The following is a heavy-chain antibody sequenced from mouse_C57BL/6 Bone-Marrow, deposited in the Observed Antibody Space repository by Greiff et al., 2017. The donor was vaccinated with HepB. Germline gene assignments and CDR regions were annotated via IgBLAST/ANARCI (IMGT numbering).Heavy chain of an antibody. Sequence: EVKLVESGPGLVKPSQSLSLTCSVTGYSITSGYYWNWIRQFPGNKLEWMGYISYDGSNNYNPSLKNRISITRDTSKNQFFLKLNSVTTEDTATYYCARAGTTVVPYYFDYWGQGTTLTVSS. CDR2: ISYDGSN. D-gene: IGHD1-1*01. J-gene: IGHJ2*01. CDR1: GYSITSGYY. V-gene: IGHV3-6*01. CDR3: ARAGTTVVPYYFDY.